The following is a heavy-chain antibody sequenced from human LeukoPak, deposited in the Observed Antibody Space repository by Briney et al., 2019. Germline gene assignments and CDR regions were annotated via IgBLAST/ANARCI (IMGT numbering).Heavy chain of an antibody. Sequence: SQTLSLTCTVSGGSISSGSYYWSWIRQPAGKGLEWIGRIYTSGSTNYNPSLKSRVTISVDTSKNQFSLKLSSVTAADTAVYYCARSGPQSSSSWFHSSYWGQGTLVTVSS. D-gene: IGHD6-13*01. J-gene: IGHJ4*02. CDR3: ARSGPQSSSSWFHSSY. CDR1: GGSISSGSYY. CDR2: IYTSGST. V-gene: IGHV4-61*02.